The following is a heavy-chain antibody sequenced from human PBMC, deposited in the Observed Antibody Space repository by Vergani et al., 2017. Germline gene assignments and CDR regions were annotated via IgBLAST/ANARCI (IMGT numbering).Heavy chain of an antibody. CDR3: ARVGRITGTILTYYYYYYMDV. D-gene: IGHD1-20*01. Sequence: QVQLQESGPGLVKPSQTLSLTCTVSGGSISSGDYYWSWIRQPPGKGLEWIGYIYYSGSTNYNPTLKSRVTISVDTSKNQFSLKLSSVTAADTAVYYCARVGRITGTILTYYYYYYMDVWGKGTTVTVSS. J-gene: IGHJ6*03. CDR2: IYYSGST. V-gene: IGHV4-30-4*01. CDR1: GGSISSGDYY.